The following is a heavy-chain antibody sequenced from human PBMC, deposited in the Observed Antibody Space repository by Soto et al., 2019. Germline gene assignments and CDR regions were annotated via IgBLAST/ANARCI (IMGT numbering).Heavy chain of an antibody. J-gene: IGHJ4*02. V-gene: IGHV3-23*01. Sequence: EVQLLESGGGLVQPGGSLRLSCAASGCTFSSYAMSWVRQAPGKGLEWVSAISGTGGTTYYADSVKGRFTISRDNSRNTLQLQINSLRAEDTAIYCCAKFFDERGGSSGWPWSFHFWGQGTLVTVSS. CDR2: ISGTGGTT. CDR3: AKFFDERGGSSGWPWSFHF. CDR1: GCTFSSYA. D-gene: IGHD6-25*01.